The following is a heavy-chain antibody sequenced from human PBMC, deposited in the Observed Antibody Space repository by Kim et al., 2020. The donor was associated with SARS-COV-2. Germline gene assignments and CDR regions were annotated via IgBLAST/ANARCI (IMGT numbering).Heavy chain of an antibody. V-gene: IGHV3-11*01. Sequence: GGSLRLSCAASGFSFSDYYMSWIRQAPGKGLEWVSYISSSGGTTYYADSGEGRVTISRDNAKNSLYLQLNSLRAEDTAVYYCSPYGEFRGQFFLHWGQGTLVTVSS. D-gene: IGHD4-17*01. CDR2: ISSSGGTT. CDR3: SPYGEFRGQFFLH. J-gene: IGHJ1*01. CDR1: GFSFSDYY.